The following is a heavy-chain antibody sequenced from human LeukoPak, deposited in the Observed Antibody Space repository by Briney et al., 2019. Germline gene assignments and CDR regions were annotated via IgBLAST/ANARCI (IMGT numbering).Heavy chain of an antibody. V-gene: IGHV3-73*01. CDR2: IRSKANSYAT. CDR3: AKDSAFYYIDV. D-gene: IGHD3-10*01. Sequence: PGGSLRLSCAASGFTFSGSAMHWVRQASGKGLEWVGRIRSKANSYATAYAASVKGRFTISRDDSKNTAYLQMNSLRAEDTAVYYCAKDSAFYYIDVWGKGTTVIISS. J-gene: IGHJ6*03. CDR1: GFTFSGSA.